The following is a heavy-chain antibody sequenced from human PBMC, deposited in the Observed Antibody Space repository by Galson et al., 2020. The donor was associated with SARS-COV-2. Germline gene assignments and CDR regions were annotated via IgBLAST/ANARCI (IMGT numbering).Heavy chain of an antibody. CDR3: AKRAEGFDFWSGPYYFDF. D-gene: IGHD3-3*01. CDR1: GITFSNYA. V-gene: IGHV3-23*01. J-gene: IGHJ4*02. Sequence: GSLRLSCAASGITFSNYAMSWVRQAPGKGLEWVSGISASGGSTYYAESVKGRFTISRDNSKNTLYLKINSLRADDSAVYYCAKRAEGFDFWSGPYYFDFWGQGTLVTVSS. CDR2: ISASGGST.